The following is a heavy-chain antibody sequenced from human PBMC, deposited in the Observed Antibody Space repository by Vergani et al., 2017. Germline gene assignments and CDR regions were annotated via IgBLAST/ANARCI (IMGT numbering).Heavy chain of an antibody. D-gene: IGHD3-10*01. V-gene: IGHV4-34*01. CDR1: GGSFSGYY. J-gene: IGHJ5*02. Sequence: QVQLQQWGAGLLKPSETLSLTCAVYGGSFSGYYWSWIRQPPGKGLEWIGEINHSGSTNYNPSLKSRVTISVDTSKNQFSLKLSSVTAADTAVYYCARGYRDYYGSGSYRKSAWFDPWGQGTLVTVSS. CDR3: ARGYRDYYGSGSYRKSAWFDP. CDR2: INHSGST.